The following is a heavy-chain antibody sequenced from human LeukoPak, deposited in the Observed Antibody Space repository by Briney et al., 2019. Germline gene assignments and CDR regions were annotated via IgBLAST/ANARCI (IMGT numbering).Heavy chain of an antibody. D-gene: IGHD3-22*01. V-gene: IGHV4-59*01. CDR3: AGEHRGGYRFDY. J-gene: IGHJ4*02. CDR2: IYYSGST. CDR1: DGSINTYD. Sequence: SETLSLTCTVSDGSINTYDWSWIRQPPGKGLEWIGYIYYSGSTIYNPSLKSRVAISLDTSRNQFSLKLNSATAADTAVYYCAGEHRGGYRFDYWGQGTLVTVSS.